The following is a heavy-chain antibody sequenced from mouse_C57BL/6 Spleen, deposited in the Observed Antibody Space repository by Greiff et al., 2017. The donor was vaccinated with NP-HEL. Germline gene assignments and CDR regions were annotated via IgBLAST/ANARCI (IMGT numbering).Heavy chain of an antibody. V-gene: IGHV1-78*01. D-gene: IGHD4-1*01. Sequence: QVQLQQSDAELVKPGASVKISCTVSGYTFTDHTIHWMKQRPEQGLEWIGYIYPRDGSTKYTEKFKGKATLTADKSSSTAYMQLNSLTSEDSAVYFCARGANWDPPGFAYWGQGTLVTVSA. CDR2: IYPRDGST. CDR3: ARGANWDPPGFAY. J-gene: IGHJ3*01. CDR1: GYTFTDHT.